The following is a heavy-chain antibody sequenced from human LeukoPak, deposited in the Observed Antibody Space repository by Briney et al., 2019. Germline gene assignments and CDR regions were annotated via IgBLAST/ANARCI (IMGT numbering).Heavy chain of an antibody. CDR3: AREKVGATTNYYYSYGMDV. CDR1: GFTFSSYA. D-gene: IGHD1-26*01. CDR2: IKQDGSEK. J-gene: IGHJ6*02. V-gene: IGHV3-7*01. Sequence: GGSLRLSCAASGFTFSSYAMSWVRQAPGKGLEWVANIKQDGSEKYYVDSVKGRFTISRDNAKNSLYLQMNSLRAEDTAVYYCAREKVGATTNYYYSYGMDVWGQGTTVTVSS.